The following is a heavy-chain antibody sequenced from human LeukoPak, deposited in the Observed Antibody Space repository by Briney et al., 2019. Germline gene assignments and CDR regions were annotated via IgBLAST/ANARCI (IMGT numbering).Heavy chain of an antibody. V-gene: IGHV3-9*01. J-gene: IGHJ6*02. CDR3: AKDADPSGYSYGGFYYYYGMDV. CDR2: ISWNSGSI. CDR1: GFTFDDYA. D-gene: IGHD5-18*01. Sequence: GGSLRLSCAASGFTFDDYAMHWVRQAPGKGLGWVSGISWNSGSIGYADSVKGRFTISRDNSKNTLYLQMNSLRAEDTAVYYCAKDADPSGYSYGGFYYYYGMDVWGQGTTVTVSS.